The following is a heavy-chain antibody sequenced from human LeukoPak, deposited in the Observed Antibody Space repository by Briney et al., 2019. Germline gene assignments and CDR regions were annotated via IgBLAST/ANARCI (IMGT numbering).Heavy chain of an antibody. CDR1: GGSFSGYY. CDR2: INHSGST. CDR3: ARRGPITIFGVVIRYDAFDI. V-gene: IGHV4-34*01. D-gene: IGHD3-3*01. J-gene: IGHJ3*02. Sequence: SETLSLTCAVYGGSFSGYYWSWIRQPLGKGLEWIGEINHSGSTNYNPSLKSRVTISVDTSKNQFSLKLSSVTAADTAVYYCARRGPITIFGVVIRYDAFDIWGQGTMVTVSS.